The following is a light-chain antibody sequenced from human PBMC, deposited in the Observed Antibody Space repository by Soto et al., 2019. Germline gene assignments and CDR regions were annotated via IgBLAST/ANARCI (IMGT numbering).Light chain of an antibody. CDR1: SRDVGNYDL. CDR2: EVT. Sequence: QSVLTQPASVSGSPGQSITISCTGTSRDVGNYDLVSWYQQHPGKAPKLMIYEVTKRPSGVSDRFSGSKSDNTASLTISGLQAEDEAAYYCSSYAGRTSVTFGGGTKLIVL. V-gene: IGLV2-23*02. CDR3: SSYAGRTSVT. J-gene: IGLJ2*01.